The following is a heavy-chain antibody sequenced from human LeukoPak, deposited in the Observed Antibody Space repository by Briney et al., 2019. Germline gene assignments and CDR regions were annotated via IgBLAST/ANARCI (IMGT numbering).Heavy chain of an antibody. CDR2: IWYDGSNK. CDR3: EREITSRIAVAGTGGFFGD. CDR1: GFTLSSYC. Sequence: GGSLRLSCAASGFTLSSYCMHWVSQAPGKGLEWVAVIWYDGSNKYYADSVKGRFTISRDNSKNTLYLQMNSLRAEDTAVYYCEREITSRIAVAGTGGFFGDWGQGTLVTVSS. V-gene: IGHV3-33*01. D-gene: IGHD6-19*01. J-gene: IGHJ4*02.